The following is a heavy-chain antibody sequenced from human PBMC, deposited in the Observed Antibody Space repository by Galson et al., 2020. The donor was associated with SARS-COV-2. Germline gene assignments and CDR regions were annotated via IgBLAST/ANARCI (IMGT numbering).Heavy chain of an antibody. J-gene: IGHJ3*02. Sequence: SETLSLTCTVPGGSISSSSYYWGWLRQPPGKGLEWIGSIYYSGRTYYNPSLKSRITISVDTSKHQFSLKLSSVTAADTAVYYCARDLGTGDAMLPPGEYSCSSGQRVAFDIWGQGAMVTVSS. CDR1: GGSISSSSYY. CDR3: ARDLGTGDAMLPPGEYSCSSGQRVAFDI. V-gene: IGHV4-39*07. D-gene: IGHD6-6*01. CDR2: IYYSGRT.